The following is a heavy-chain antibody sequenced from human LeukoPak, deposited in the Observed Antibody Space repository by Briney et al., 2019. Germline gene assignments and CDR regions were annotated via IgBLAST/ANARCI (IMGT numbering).Heavy chain of an antibody. V-gene: IGHV1-69*13. CDR2: IIPIFGTA. CDR3: AREGVATTITNAFDI. Sequence: GASVKVSCKAPGGTFSSYAISWVRQAPGQGLEWMGGIIPIFGTANYAQKFQGRVTITADESTSTAYMELSSLRSEDTAVYYCAREGVATTITNAFDIWGQGTMVTVSS. D-gene: IGHD5-12*01. J-gene: IGHJ3*02. CDR1: GGTFSSYA.